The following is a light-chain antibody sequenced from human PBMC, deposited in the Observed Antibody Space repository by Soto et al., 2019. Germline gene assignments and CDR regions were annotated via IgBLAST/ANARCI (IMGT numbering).Light chain of an antibody. J-gene: IGKJ2*01. CDR3: HQSYSIPNT. CDR2: DAS. Sequence: DIQMTQSPSSLSASVGDRVTITCRTSQTIDSHLSWYQQKPGKAPKLLIYDASNLQSGVPSTFSGGGSGTVFTLTIASLQPEDFATYFCHQSYSIPNTFGQGTKLEIK. V-gene: IGKV1-39*01. CDR1: QTIDSH.